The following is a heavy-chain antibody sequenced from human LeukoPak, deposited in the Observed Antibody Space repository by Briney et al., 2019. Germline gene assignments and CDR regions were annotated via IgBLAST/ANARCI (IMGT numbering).Heavy chain of an antibody. D-gene: IGHD5-12*01. CDR3: ARMPFQTHGYSGYDSYFFDY. CDR1: GGSISSSSYY. J-gene: IGHJ4*02. V-gene: IGHV4-39*07. CDR2: LYYSGKT. Sequence: SETLSLTCTVSGGSISSSSYYWGWIRQPPGKGLEWIGTLYYSGKTYYNPSLKSRVTISIDTSKNQFSLKLTSATAAVTAVYYCARMPFQTHGYSGYDSYFFDYWGLGTLVPVSS.